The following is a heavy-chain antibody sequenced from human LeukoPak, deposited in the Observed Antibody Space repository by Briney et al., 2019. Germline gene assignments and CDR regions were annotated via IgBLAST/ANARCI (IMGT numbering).Heavy chain of an antibody. CDR1: GFTFDDYA. J-gene: IGHJ4*02. CDR2: ISWNSGSI. D-gene: IGHD1-26*01. Sequence: PGRSLRLSCAASGFTFDDYAMHWVRQAPGKGLEWVSGISWNSGSIGYADSVKGRFTISRDNSKNTLYLQMNSLKPEDTAVYYCAKDRGWELRIDYWGQGTLVTVSS. CDR3: AKDRGWELRIDY. V-gene: IGHV3-9*01.